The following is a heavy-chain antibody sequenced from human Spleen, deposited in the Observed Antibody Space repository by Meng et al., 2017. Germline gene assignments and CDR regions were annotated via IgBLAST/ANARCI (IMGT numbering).Heavy chain of an antibody. CDR3: ARLGAYCGGDCTTYGVDV. Sequence: ASVKVSCKASGYTFTSYGITWVRQAPGQGLEWMGWISAYNGNTIYAQKLQGRVTMTTDTSTSTDYTELRSLRSDDTAVYYCARLGAYCGGDCTTYGVDVLGQGTTVTVSS. CDR1: GYTFTSYG. CDR2: ISAYNGNT. D-gene: IGHD2-21*02. J-gene: IGHJ6*02. V-gene: IGHV1-18*01.